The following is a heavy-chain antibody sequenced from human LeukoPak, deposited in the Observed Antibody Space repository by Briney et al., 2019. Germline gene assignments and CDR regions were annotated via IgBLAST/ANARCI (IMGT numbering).Heavy chain of an antibody. CDR3: AKDPLSWPMSITMIVVVTHPPDY. CDR2: ISGSGGRT. Sequence: PGGSLRLSCAASGFTFSSYAMSWVRQAPGKGLEWVSAISGSGGRTYYADSVKGRFTISRDNSKNTLYLQMNSLRAEDTAVYYCAKDPLSWPMSITMIVVVTHPPDYWGQGTLVTVSS. D-gene: IGHD3-22*01. CDR1: GFTFSSYA. V-gene: IGHV3-23*01. J-gene: IGHJ4*02.